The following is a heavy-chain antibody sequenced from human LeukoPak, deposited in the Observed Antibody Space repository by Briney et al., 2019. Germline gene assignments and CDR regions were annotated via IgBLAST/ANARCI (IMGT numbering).Heavy chain of an antibody. CDR1: GGSISSYY. CDR2: IYKSESI. D-gene: IGHD6-13*01. Sequence: SETLSLTCTVSGGSISSYYWSWIRQPPGKGLEWIGRIYKSESINYNPSLKSRVTMSIDTSKNQFSVKLNSVTAADTAVYYCARDRSSSYTRDWFDPWGKGVLVTVSS. J-gene: IGHJ5*02. CDR3: ARDRSSSYTRDWFDP. V-gene: IGHV4-4*07.